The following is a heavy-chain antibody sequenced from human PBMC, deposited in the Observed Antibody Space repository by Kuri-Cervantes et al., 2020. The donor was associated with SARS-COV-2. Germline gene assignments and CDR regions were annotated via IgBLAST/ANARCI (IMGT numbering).Heavy chain of an antibody. D-gene: IGHD3-10*01. V-gene: IGHV3-20*04. J-gene: IGHJ4*02. Sequence: GESLKISCAASGFTFDDYGMSWVRQAPGKGLEWVSGINWNGGSTGYADSVKGRFTISRDNPKNTLYLQMNSLRAEDTAVYYCARDRSFTPDYWGQGTLVTVSS. CDR2: INWNGGST. CDR3: ARDRSFTPDY. CDR1: GFTFDDYG.